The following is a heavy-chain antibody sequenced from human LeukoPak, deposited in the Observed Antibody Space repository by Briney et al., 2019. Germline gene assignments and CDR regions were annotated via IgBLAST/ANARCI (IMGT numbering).Heavy chain of an antibody. CDR2: IASDGSST. CDR3: ARGRPHGNDY. D-gene: IGHD4-23*01. J-gene: IGHJ4*02. V-gene: IGHV3-74*01. Sequence: GSLNLSCQASGLPFGGYWMNWVGQAPGKGLVWVSRIASDGSSTTYADSVKGRFSISRDNAKNTLYLQMNSLRVEDTAVYYCARGRPHGNDYWGQGTLVTVSS. CDR1: GLPFGGYW.